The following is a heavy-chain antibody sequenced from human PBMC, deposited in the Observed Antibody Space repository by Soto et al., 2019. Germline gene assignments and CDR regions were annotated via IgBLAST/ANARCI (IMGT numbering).Heavy chain of an antibody. J-gene: IGHJ6*02. CDR3: ARDPSKPSSGMPGRYYYYGMDV. CDR1: GFTFSSYG. CDR2: IWYDGSNK. V-gene: IGHV3-33*01. D-gene: IGHD3-22*01. Sequence: QVQLVESGGGVVQPGRSLRLSCAASGFTFSSYGMHWVRQAPGKGLEWVAVIWYDGSNKYYADSVKGRFTISRDNSKNTLYLQMNSLRAEDTAVYYCARDPSKPSSGMPGRYYYYGMDVWGQGTTVTVSS.